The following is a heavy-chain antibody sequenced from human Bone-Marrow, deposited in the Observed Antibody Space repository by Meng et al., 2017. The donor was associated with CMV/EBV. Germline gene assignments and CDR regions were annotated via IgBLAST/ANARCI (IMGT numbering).Heavy chain of an antibody. Sequence: SETLSLTCAVYGGSFSGYYWSWIRQPPGKGLEWIGEIKHSGSTNYNPSLKSRVTISVDTSKNQFSLKLSSVTAADTAVYYCARYCSSTSCPRRYFDLWGRGTLVTVSS. V-gene: IGHV4-34*01. CDR3: ARYCSSTSCPRRYFDL. CDR1: GGSFSGYY. J-gene: IGHJ2*01. CDR2: IKHSGST. D-gene: IGHD2-2*01.